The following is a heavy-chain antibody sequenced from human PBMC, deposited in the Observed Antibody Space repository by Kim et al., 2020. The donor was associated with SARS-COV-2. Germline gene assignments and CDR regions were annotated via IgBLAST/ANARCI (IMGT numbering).Heavy chain of an antibody. Sequence: SETLSLTCSVSGGSISSNYWSWIRQPAGKGLEWIGRIYPGGSTNYNPSLKSRVTMSVDTSKNQFSLKLSSVTAADTAVYYCARRESGSNYFDYCGQGTLVTVSS. V-gene: IGHV4-4*07. CDR1: GGSISSNY. CDR3: ARRESGSNYFDY. D-gene: IGHD1-26*01. CDR2: IYPGGST. J-gene: IGHJ4*02.